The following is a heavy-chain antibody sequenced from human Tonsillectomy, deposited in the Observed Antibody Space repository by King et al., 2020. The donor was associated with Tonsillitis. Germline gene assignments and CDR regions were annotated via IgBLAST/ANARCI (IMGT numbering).Heavy chain of an antibody. D-gene: IGHD6-13*01. CDR2: IYYSGAT. V-gene: IGHV4-39*01. Sequence: VQLQESGPGLVKPSETLSLTCTVSGGSISSSNYYWGWVRQPPGKGLEWIGSIYYSGATYYNPSLKNRVTISVDTSKNQFSPKLSSVTAADMAVYYCASRVYRFRAATGTGVFDAWGQGTLVTVSS. CDR1: GGSISSSNYY. CDR3: ASRVYRFRAATGTGVFDA. J-gene: IGHJ5*02.